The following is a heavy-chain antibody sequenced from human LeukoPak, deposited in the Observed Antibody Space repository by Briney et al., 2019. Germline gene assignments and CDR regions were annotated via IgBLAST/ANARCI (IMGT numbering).Heavy chain of an antibody. J-gene: IGHJ4*02. V-gene: IGHV4-39*01. D-gene: IGHD6-13*01. Sequence: PSETLSLTCTVSGGSISSSSYYWGWIRQPPGKGLEWIGSIYYSGSTYYNPSLKSRVTISVDTSKNQFSLKLSSVTAADTAVYYRARLRIAAAGTVWGQGTLVTVSS. CDR2: IYYSGST. CDR3: ARLRIAAAGTV. CDR1: GGSISSSSYY.